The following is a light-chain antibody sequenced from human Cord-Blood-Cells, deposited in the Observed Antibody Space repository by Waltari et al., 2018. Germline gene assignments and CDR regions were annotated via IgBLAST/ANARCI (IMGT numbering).Light chain of an antibody. CDR3: QQYYSTPLT. CDR2: AAC. V-gene: IGKV1-8*01. CDR1: QSISRY. J-gene: IGKJ4*01. Sequence: ANRMTHSPSSFSASTEDRVTITCRANQSISRYLAWYQQKQGKAPKLLIYAACTLQSGVPSRFSGSGSGTDFTLTIICLQSEDFASYYCQQYYSTPLTFGGGTKVEIK.